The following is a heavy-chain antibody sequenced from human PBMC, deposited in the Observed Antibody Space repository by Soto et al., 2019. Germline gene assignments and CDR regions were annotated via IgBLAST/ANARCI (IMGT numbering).Heavy chain of an antibody. J-gene: IGHJ6*02. Sequence: GGSLRLSCAASGFTFSSYGMHWVRQAPGKGLEWVAVIWYDGSNKYYADSVKGRFTISRDNSKNTLYLQMNSLRAEDTAVYYCARAGKVRAVYYYYGMDVWGQGTTVTVSS. CDR3: ARAGKVRAVYYYYGMDV. CDR1: GFTFSSYG. V-gene: IGHV3-33*01. D-gene: IGHD6-19*01. CDR2: IWYDGSNK.